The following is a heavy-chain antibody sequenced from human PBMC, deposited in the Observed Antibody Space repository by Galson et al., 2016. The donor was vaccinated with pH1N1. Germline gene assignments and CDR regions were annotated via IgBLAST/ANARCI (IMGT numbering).Heavy chain of an antibody. J-gene: IGHJ4*02. CDR3: ARWRSSGTYTGFDY. CDR2: IDPSGGST. V-gene: IGHV1-46*02. CDR1: GYTFNNFY. Sequence: SVKVSCKASGYTFNNFYVHWLRQAPGQGLEWIGIIDPSGGSTTYAQKFQGRVTMTADTSTSIVYMDLSSLRSDDTAMYYCARWRSSGTYTGFDYWGQGALVTVSS. D-gene: IGHD1-1*01.